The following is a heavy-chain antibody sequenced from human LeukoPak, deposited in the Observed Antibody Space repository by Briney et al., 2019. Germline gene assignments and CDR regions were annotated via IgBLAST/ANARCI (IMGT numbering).Heavy chain of an antibody. CDR2: IKQDGSEK. J-gene: IGHJ4*02. CDR3: VRVSCTNGVCYGFDY. D-gene: IGHD2-8*01. CDR1: GFTFSRYW. V-gene: IGHV3-7*01. Sequence: HTGGSLRLSCAASGFTFSRYWISWVRQAPGKGLEWVANIKQDGSEKYYVDSVKGRFTISRDNAKNSLYLQMNSLRGEDTAVYYCVRVSCTNGVCYGFDYWGQGTLVTVSS.